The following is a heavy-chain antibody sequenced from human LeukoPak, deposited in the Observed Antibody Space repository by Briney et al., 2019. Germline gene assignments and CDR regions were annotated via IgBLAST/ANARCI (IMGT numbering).Heavy chain of an antibody. J-gene: IGHJ5*02. CDR3: ARGGYYYDSSGYYYDGPKNWFDP. D-gene: IGHD3-22*01. CDR1: GYSISSGYY. CDR2: IYHSGST. V-gene: IGHV4-38-2*02. Sequence: SETLSLTCTVSGYSISSGYYWGWIRQPPGKGLEWIGSIYHSGSTYYNPSLKSRVTISVDTSKNQFSLKLSSVTAADTAVYYCARGGYYYDSSGYYYDGPKNWFDPWGQGTLVTVSS.